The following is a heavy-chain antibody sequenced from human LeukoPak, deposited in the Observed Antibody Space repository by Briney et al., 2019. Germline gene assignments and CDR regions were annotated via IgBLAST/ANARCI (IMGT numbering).Heavy chain of an antibody. J-gene: IGHJ4*02. CDR3: AKAKGYYDSSGYYLDY. V-gene: IGHV3-30*02. Sequence: GGSLRLSCAASGFTFSSYGMHWVRQAPGKGLEWVAFIRYDGSNKYYADSVKGRFTISRDNSKNTLYLQMNSLRAEDTAVYYCAKAKGYYDSSGYYLDYWGQGTLVTVSS. D-gene: IGHD3-22*01. CDR2: IRYDGSNK. CDR1: GFTFSSYG.